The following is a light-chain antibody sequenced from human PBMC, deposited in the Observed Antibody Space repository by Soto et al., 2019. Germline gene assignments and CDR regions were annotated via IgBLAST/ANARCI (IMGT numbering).Light chain of an antibody. CDR3: SSCTNINTRACV. CDR2: EVT. J-gene: IGLJ1*01. V-gene: IGLV2-14*01. Sequence: QSVLTQPASVSGSPGQSITSSCTGTSGDIGSYNRVSWYQQHPGKAPKLIIYEVTDRPSGVSNRFSGSKSGNTASLTISGLQAEDEAEYYCSSCTNINTRACVFGTGTKVTVL. CDR1: SGDIGSYNR.